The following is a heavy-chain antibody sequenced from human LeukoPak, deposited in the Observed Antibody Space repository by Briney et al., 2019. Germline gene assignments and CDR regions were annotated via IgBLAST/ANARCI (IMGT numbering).Heavy chain of an antibody. CDR3: ARDRARGYYDSSGYNYYYGMDV. CDR1: GFTFSDYY. Sequence: PGGSLRLSCAASGFTFSDYYMSWIRQAPGKGLEWVSYISSSGSTTYYADSVKGRFTISRDNAKNSLYLQMNSLRAEDTAVYYCARDRARGYYDSSGYNYYYGMDVWGQGTTVTVSS. J-gene: IGHJ6*02. D-gene: IGHD3-22*01. CDR2: ISSSGSTT. V-gene: IGHV3-11*01.